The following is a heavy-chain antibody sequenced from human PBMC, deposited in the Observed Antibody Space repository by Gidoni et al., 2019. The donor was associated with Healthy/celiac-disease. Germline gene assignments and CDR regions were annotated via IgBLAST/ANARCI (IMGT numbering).Heavy chain of an antibody. CDR3: ARESWYWDHFDY. Sequence: EVQLVESGGGLVQPGGSLRLSCDASGFTFSSYWMSWVRQAPGKGLEWVDNIKKDGSEKYYVDSGKGRFTISRDNAKNSLYLQMNSLRAEDTAVYYCARESWYWDHFDYWGQGTLVTVSS. CDR2: IKKDGSEK. J-gene: IGHJ4*02. V-gene: IGHV3-7*01. D-gene: IGHD6-13*01. CDR1: GFTFSSYW.